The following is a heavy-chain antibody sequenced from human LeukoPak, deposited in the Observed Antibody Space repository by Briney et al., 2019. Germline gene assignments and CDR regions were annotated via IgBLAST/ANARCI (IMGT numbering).Heavy chain of an antibody. Sequence: GRSLRLSCTAPGFTFSSYAIHWIRQAPGKGLEWVALVWHDGSNRYYADSVKGRFTISRDNSKNTVYLKMKSLRAEDTAVYYCARELFGSGSCPDYWGQGTLVTVSS. D-gene: IGHD3-10*01. CDR1: GFTFSSYA. CDR2: VWHDGSNR. V-gene: IGHV3-33*01. CDR3: ARELFGSGSCPDY. J-gene: IGHJ4*02.